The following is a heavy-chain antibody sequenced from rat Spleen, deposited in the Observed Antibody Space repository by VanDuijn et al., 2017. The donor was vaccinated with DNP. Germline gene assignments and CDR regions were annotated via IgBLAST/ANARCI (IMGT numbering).Heavy chain of an antibody. CDR1: GYSITSNY. V-gene: IGHV3-1*01. J-gene: IGHJ2*01. CDR2: ISYSGST. CDR3: ARITMGMTVFDY. Sequence: EVQLQESGPGLVKPSQSLSLTCSVTGYSITSNYWGWIRKFPGNKMEWIGHISYSGSTSYNPSLKSRISITRDTSKNQLFLQVNSVTTEDRATYYCARITMGMTVFDYWGQGVMVTVSS. D-gene: IGHD1-7*01.